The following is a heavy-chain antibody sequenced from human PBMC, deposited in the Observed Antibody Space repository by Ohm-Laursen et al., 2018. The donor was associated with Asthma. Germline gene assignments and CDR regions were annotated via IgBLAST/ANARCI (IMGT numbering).Heavy chain of an antibody. J-gene: IGHJ4*02. V-gene: IGHV4-61*01. CDR2: IYYSGTT. CDR1: GGSVSSTSYY. CDR3: ARTNYAGIDY. Sequence: GTLSLTCIVSGGSVSSTSYYWSWIRQPPGKGLEWIGYIYYSGTTKYNPSLNSRVTISVDTSKNQFSLRLSSVTAADTAVYYCARTNYAGIDYWGQGTLVTVSS. D-gene: IGHD3-16*01.